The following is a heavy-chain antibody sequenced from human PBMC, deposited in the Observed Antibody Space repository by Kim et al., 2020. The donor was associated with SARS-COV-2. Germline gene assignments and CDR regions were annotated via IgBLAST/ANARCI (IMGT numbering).Heavy chain of an antibody. D-gene: IGHD2-2*01. J-gene: IGHJ6*01. CDR2: ISYDGSNK. Sequence: GGSLRLSCAASGFTFSSYAMHWVRQAPGKGLEWVAVISYDGSNKYYADSVKGRFTFSRDNSKNTLYLQMNSLRAEDTAVYYCATGYCSSTSFHQEDNHY. CDR1: GFTFSSYA. CDR3: ATGYCSSTSFHQEDNHY. V-gene: IGHV3-30-3*01.